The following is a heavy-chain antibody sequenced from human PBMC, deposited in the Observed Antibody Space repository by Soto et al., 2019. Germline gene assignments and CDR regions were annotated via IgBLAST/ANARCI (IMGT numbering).Heavy chain of an antibody. D-gene: IGHD2-15*01. Sequence: EVQPVQSGGGLVQPGGSLRLYCAASGFTFSDHYMDWVRQAPGKGLEWVGRGRNKANGYTTEYAASVKGRFTVSRDDSKNLLYLQLNSLKTEDTAVYYCTRGGTSQNSYYWHMDVWGQGTTVTVSS. CDR3: TRGGTSQNSYYWHMDV. J-gene: IGHJ6*03. CDR2: GRNKANGYTT. V-gene: IGHV3-72*01. CDR1: GFTFSDHY.